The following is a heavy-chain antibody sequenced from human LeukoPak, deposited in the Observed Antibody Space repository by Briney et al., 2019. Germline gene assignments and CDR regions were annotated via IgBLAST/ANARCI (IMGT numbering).Heavy chain of an antibody. Sequence: GGSLRLSCAASGFTFSDYYMTWIRQAPGKGLKWLSYINTGSTYTNYANSVKGRFTISRDNAKNSLYLQLNSLRAEDTAVYYCTREDNWYFDLWGRGTLVTVSS. CDR2: INTGSTYT. CDR3: TREDNWYFDL. J-gene: IGHJ2*01. V-gene: IGHV3-11*05. CDR1: GFTFSDYY.